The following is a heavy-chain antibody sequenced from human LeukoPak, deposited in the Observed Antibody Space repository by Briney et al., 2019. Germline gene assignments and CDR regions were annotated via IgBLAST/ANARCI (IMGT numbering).Heavy chain of an antibody. Sequence: SETLSLTCTVSGGSISSYYWSWIRQPPGKGLEWIGYIYYSGSTNYNPSLKSRVTISVDTSKNQFSLKLSSVTAADTAVYYYARHERSYGWFDPWGQGTLVTVSS. J-gene: IGHJ5*02. CDR3: ARHERSYGWFDP. CDR2: IYYSGST. V-gene: IGHV4-59*08. D-gene: IGHD4-17*01. CDR1: GGSISSYY.